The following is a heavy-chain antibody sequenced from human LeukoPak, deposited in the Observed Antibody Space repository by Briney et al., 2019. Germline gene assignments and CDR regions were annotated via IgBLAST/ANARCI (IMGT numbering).Heavy chain of an antibody. V-gene: IGHV1-18*01. J-gene: IGHJ4*02. CDR3: ARDMYYYDSSGYPL. CDR2: ISAYNGNT. D-gene: IGHD3-22*01. Sequence: ASVKVSCKASGYTFTSYGISWVRQAPGQGLEWMGWISAYNGNTNYAQKLQGRVTMTTDTSTSTAYMELRSLRSDDTAMYYCARDMYYYDSSGYPLWGQGTLVTVSS. CDR1: GYTFTSYG.